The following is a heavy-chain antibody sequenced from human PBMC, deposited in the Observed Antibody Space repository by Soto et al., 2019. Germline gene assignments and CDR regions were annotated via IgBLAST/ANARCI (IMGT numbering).Heavy chain of an antibody. V-gene: IGHV1-69*01. J-gene: IGHJ6*02. CDR2: IIPIAGSA. Sequence: QVQLVQSGAEVEKPGSSVRVSCKASGGTFSSYAISWVRQAPGQGLEWMGGIIPIAGSANYAQSFQGRVTITADESTSTAYIELSSLRSEDTAVYYCATAQGSSTILSIYCYSYYCMDVWGQGTTVTVSS. D-gene: IGHD2-2*01. CDR3: ATAQGSSTILSIYCYSYYCMDV. CDR1: GGTFSSYA.